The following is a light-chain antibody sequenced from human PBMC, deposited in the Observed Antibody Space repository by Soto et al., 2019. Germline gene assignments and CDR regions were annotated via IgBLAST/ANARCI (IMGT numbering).Light chain of an antibody. J-gene: IGLJ1*01. CDR2: GTS. CDR1: SSTIGAGYD. Sequence: QSVLTQPPSVSGAPGQRVTLSCTGSSSTIGAGYDVHWYQQLPGTAPKLLIYGTSNRPSGVPDRFSGSKSGTSASLAITGLQAEDEADYYCQSYDSSLSGYVFGTGTKVTVL. CDR3: QSYDSSLSGYV. V-gene: IGLV1-40*01.